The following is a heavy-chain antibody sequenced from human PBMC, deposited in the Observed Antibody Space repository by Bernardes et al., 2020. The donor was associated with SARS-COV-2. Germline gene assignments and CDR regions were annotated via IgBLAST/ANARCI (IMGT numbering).Heavy chain of an antibody. D-gene: IGHD2-2*01. CDR1: GYTFTGHY. CDR3: ARVHCVSSGCYEYYYTGRDV. V-gene: IGHV1-2*02. Sequence: ASVKVSCKASGYTFTGHYMHWVRQAPGQGLEWMGWINPDTGATNYAQQFQGRVTVTRDTSITTVYMELSRLKSDDTAVYYCARVHCVSSGCYEYYYTGRDVWGQGTKVNVSS. CDR2: INPDTGAT. J-gene: IGHJ6*02.